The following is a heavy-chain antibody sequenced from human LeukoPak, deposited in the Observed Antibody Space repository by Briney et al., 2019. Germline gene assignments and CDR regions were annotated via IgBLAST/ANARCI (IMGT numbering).Heavy chain of an antibody. V-gene: IGHV3-7*01. CDR1: GFTFSSYW. Sequence: PGGSLRLSCAASGFTFSSYWMSWVRQAPGKGLEWVANIKQDGSEKYYVDSVKGRFTISRDNAKNSLYLQMNSLRAEDTAVYYCARVLATTYYYYYMDVWGKGTTVTVSS. CDR2: IKQDGSEK. D-gene: IGHD5-12*01. J-gene: IGHJ6*03. CDR3: ARVLATTYYYYYMDV.